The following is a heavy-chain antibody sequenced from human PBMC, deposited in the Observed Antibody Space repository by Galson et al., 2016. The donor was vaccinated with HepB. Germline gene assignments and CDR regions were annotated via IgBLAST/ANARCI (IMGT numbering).Heavy chain of an antibody. CDR2: INHSGDT. D-gene: IGHD5-18*01. J-gene: IGHJ4*02. V-gene: IGHV4-34*01. Sequence: SETLSLTCNVSSGSFSGFRWSWIRQPPGKGLEWIGEINHSGDTNYNLSLKSRVTISVDTSKNQFSLNLRSVTAADTAVYYCARLSPVLGQYNYGYYFDSWGQGTLVPVSS. CDR3: ARLSPVLGQYNYGYYFDS. CDR1: SGSFSGFR.